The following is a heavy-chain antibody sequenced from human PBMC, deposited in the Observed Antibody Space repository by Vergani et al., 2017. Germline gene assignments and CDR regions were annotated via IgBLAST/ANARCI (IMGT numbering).Heavy chain of an antibody. J-gene: IGHJ4*02. CDR3: ARGGYSGYPGHY. Sequence: QVQLQESGPGLVKPSETLSLTCTVSGGSISSYYWSWIRQPPGKGLEWIGYIYYSGSTNYNPSLKSRVTISVDTSKNQFSLKLSSVTAADTAVYYCARGGYSGYPGHYWGQGTLVTVSS. D-gene: IGHD5-12*01. CDR2: IYYSGST. CDR1: GGSISSYY. V-gene: IGHV4-59*01.